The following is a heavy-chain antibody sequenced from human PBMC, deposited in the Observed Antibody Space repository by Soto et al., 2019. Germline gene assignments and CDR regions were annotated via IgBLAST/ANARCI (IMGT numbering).Heavy chain of an antibody. J-gene: IGHJ6*02. Sequence: EVQLVESGGGLVQPGGSLRLSCAASGFTFSSYEMNWVRQAPGKGLEWVSYISSSGSTIYYADSVKGRFTISRDNAKNSLYLQMNSLRAEYTAVYYCARARDILERTTGYYGMDVWGQGTTVTVSS. CDR1: GFTFSSYE. CDR2: ISSSGSTI. D-gene: IGHD3-9*01. CDR3: ARARDILERTTGYYGMDV. V-gene: IGHV3-48*03.